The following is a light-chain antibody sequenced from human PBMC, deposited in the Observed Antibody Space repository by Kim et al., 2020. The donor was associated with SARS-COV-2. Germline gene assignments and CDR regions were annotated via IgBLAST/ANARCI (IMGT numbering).Light chain of an antibody. CDR1: KLGDKY. CDR2: QDS. Sequence: VPPEQTASITCSGDKLGDKYACWYQQKPGQSPVLVIYQDSKRPSGIPERFSGSNSGNTATLTISGTQAMDEADYYCQAWDSSTVVFGGGTQLTVL. J-gene: IGLJ2*01. V-gene: IGLV3-1*01. CDR3: QAWDSSTVV.